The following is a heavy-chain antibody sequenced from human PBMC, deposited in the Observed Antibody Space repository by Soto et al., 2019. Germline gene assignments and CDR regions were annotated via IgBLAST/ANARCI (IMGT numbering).Heavy chain of an antibody. J-gene: IGHJ3*02. Sequence: GGSLRLSCAASGFTFSSYGMHWVRQAPGKGLEWVAVISYDGSNKYYADSVKGRFTISRDNSKNTLYLQMNSLRAEDTAMYYCAKDFEVPRPGAFDIWGQGTMVTVSS. D-gene: IGHD3-3*01. CDR1: GFTFSSYG. CDR3: AKDFEVPRPGAFDI. CDR2: ISYDGSNK. V-gene: IGHV3-30*18.